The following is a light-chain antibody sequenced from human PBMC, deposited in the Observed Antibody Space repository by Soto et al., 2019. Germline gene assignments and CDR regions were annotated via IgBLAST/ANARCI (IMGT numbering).Light chain of an antibody. V-gene: IGKV1-39*01. CDR2: AAS. J-gene: IGKJ1*01. CDR3: QQRYSTPWT. CDR1: QSISSY. Sequence: DIQMTQSPSSLSASVGDRVTITCRASQSISSYLNWYQQKPGKAPKLLIYAASSLQSGVPSRVSGSGSGKDLTRSISSLQPEEFSAYYCQQRYSTPWTFGQGTKVEIK.